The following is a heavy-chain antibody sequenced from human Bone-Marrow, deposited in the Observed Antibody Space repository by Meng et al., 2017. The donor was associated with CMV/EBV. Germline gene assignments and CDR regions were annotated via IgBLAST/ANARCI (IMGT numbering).Heavy chain of an antibody. CDR2: ISWDGGST. CDR3: AKSLMVYAEFDY. CDR1: GFTFSSYA. J-gene: IGHJ4*02. D-gene: IGHD2-8*01. Sequence: GESLKISCAASGFTFSSYAMHWVRQAPGKGLEWVSLISWDGGSTYYADSVKGRFTISRDNSKNSLYLQMNGLRAEDTALYYCAKSLMVYAEFDYWGQGTLVTVSS. V-gene: IGHV3-43D*03.